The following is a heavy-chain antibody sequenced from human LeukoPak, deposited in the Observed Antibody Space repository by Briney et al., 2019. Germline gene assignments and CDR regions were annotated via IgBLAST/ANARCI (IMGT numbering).Heavy chain of an antibody. CDR2: IKQDGSEK. D-gene: IGHD4-17*01. V-gene: IGHV3-7*01. J-gene: IGHJ5*02. CDR3: ARNVDGDYADWFDP. CDR1: GFTFSSYW. Sequence: GGSLRLSCAASGFTFSSYWMTWVRQAPGKGLEWVANIKQDGSEKYYVDSVKGRFTISRDNSKNTLYLQMNSLRAEDTAVYYCARNVDGDYADWFDPWGQGTLVTVSS.